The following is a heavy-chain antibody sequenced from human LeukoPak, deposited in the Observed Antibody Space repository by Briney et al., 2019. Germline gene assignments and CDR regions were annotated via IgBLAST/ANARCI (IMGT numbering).Heavy chain of an antibody. V-gene: IGHV3-23*01. D-gene: IGHD2-2*01. CDR3: AKDLRDSTGGYYFDY. CDR2: ISDSGGST. J-gene: IGHJ4*02. CDR1: GFTFSSNA. Sequence: GGSLRLSCAASGFTFSSNAMSWVRQAPGKGLEWVSSISDSGGSTYYADSVKGRFTISRDNSKNTLYLQMNSLRAEDTAVYYCAKDLRDSTGGYYFDYWGQGTLVTVSS.